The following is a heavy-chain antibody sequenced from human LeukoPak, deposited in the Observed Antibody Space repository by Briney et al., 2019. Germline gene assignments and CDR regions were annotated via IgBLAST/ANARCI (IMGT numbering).Heavy chain of an antibody. Sequence: GASVKVSCKXSGYTFTSNVISWVRQAPRQGLEWMGWISAYNGNTNYSQKLQGRVTMTTDTSTSTAYMELRSLRSDDTAVYYCARRINSGSYPFDYWGQGTLVTVSS. CDR1: GYTFTSNV. J-gene: IGHJ4*02. D-gene: IGHD1-26*01. CDR2: ISAYNGNT. V-gene: IGHV1-18*01. CDR3: ARRINSGSYPFDY.